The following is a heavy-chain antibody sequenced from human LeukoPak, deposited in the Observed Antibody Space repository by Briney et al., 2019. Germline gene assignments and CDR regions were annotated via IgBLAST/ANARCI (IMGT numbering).Heavy chain of an antibody. CDR2: ISSSSSTI. CDR3: ARDLGYCSSTSCYAYFDY. CDR1: GFTFSSYS. Sequence: GGSLRLSRAASGFTFSSYSMNWVRQAPGKGLEWVSYISSSSSTIYYADSVKGRFTISRDNAKNSLYLQMNSLRAEDTALYYCARDLGYCSSTSCYAYFDYWGQGTLVTVSS. J-gene: IGHJ4*02. D-gene: IGHD2-2*01. V-gene: IGHV3-48*01.